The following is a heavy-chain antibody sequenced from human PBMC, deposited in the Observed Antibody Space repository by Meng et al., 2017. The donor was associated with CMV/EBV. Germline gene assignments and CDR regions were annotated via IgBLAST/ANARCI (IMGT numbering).Heavy chain of an antibody. J-gene: IGHJ4*02. CDR3: ARGDYYDSSGYYLRTLFDY. V-gene: IGHV4-34*01. CDR2: INHSGST. Sequence: FSGYYWSWIRQPPGKGLEWIGEINHSGSTKYKPSLKSRVTISVDTSKNQFSLKLSSVTAADTAVYYCARGDYYDSSGYYLRTLFDYWGQGTLVTVSS. D-gene: IGHD3-22*01. CDR1: FSGYY.